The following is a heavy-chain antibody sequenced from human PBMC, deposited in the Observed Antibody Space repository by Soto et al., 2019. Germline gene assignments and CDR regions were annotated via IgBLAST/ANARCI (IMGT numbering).Heavy chain of an antibody. CDR2: ISAYNGNT. Sequence: GASVNVSCKASGYTFASYGISWVRQAPGQGLEWMGWISAYNGNTNYAQKLQGRVTMTTDTSTSTAYMEVSSLRSDDTAVYYCARVDPGETSPFDHWGQGTLVTVSS. V-gene: IGHV1-18*01. CDR1: GYTFASYG. D-gene: IGHD3-10*01. CDR3: ARVDPGETSPFDH. J-gene: IGHJ4*02.